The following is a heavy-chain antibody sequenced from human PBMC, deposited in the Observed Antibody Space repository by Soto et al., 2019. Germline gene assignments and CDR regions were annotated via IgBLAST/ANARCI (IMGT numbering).Heavy chain of an antibody. CDR1: GGSISSSSYY. J-gene: IGHJ4*02. Sequence: PSETLSLTCTVSGGSISSSSYYWAWIRQPPGKGLEWIGSVYYDGNTYYGPSLKSRVTLSVDTSKNQYSLKLSSVSAADTAVYYCARHPNSGWLGEWGQRILVTVSS. D-gene: IGHD5-12*01. CDR3: ARHPNSGWLGE. CDR2: VYYDGNT. V-gene: IGHV4-39*01.